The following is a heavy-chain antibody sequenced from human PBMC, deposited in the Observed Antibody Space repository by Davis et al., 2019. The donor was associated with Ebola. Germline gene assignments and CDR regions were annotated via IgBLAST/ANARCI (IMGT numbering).Heavy chain of an antibody. CDR3: ARMAAAGTKLDV. J-gene: IGHJ6*02. D-gene: IGHD6-13*01. Sequence: AASVKVSCKASGYTFTGYDINWVRQTTGQGLEWMGWMDPDSGNTDYAQKFQGRVTMTRDTSVSTAYMELRSLRSDDTAVYYCARMAAAGTKLDVWGQGTTVTVSS. CDR2: MDPDSGNT. V-gene: IGHV1-8*01. CDR1: GYTFTGYD.